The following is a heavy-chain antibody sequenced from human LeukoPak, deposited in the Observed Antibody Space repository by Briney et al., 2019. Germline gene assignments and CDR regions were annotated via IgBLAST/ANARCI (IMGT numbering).Heavy chain of an antibody. Sequence: GGSLRLSCAASGFTFSSYAMNWVRQAPGKGLEWVSAISGSGGRTYYADSVKGRFTISRDDSKNTLYLQMNSLRAEDTAVYYCAKPIVPGRLVTFDIWGQGTMVTVSS. V-gene: IGHV3-23*01. CDR1: GFTFSSYA. J-gene: IGHJ3*02. D-gene: IGHD6-25*01. CDR3: AKPIVPGRLVTFDI. CDR2: ISGSGGRT.